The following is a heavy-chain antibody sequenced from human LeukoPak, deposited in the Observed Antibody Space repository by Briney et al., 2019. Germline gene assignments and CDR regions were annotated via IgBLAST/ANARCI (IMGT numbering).Heavy chain of an antibody. J-gene: IGHJ3*01. V-gene: IGHV3-48*01. CDR1: GFTLSPYN. CDR3: AREGPLLVSEDAFDF. D-gene: IGHD2-15*01. Sequence: GGSLRLSCAASGFTLSPYNMNWVRQAPGKGLEWISYISHSSTTIYYADSVEGRFTISRDNAKNSLYLQMDSLRADDTAVYYCAREGPLLVSEDAFDFWGQGTMVTVSS. CDR2: ISHSSTTI.